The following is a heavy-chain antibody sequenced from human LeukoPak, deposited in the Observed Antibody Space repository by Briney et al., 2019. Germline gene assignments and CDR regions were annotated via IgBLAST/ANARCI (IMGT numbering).Heavy chain of an antibody. J-gene: IGHJ3*02. CDR3: ARDGEYSSSSAAFDI. V-gene: IGHV3-7*01. D-gene: IGHD6-6*01. Sequence: GGSLRLSCAGSRFTFTSYWMNWVRQAPGKGLEWVANIKQDGTQTYYVDSVKGRFTISRDNAKNSLYLQMNSLRAEDTAVYYCARDGEYSSSSAAFDIWGQGTMVTVSS. CDR1: RFTFTSYW. CDR2: IKQDGTQT.